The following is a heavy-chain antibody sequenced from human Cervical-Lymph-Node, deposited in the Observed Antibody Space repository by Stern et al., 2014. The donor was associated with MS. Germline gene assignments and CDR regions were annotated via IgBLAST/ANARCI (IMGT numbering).Heavy chain of an antibody. V-gene: IGHV1-8*01. CDR2: MNPDTGNT. D-gene: IGHD2-15*01. CDR3: ARDAVGGQGSYNYGMDV. Sequence: VQLVQSGAEVKKPGASVKVSCQASGYTFKSHDINWVRQAPGQGLEWMGWMNPDTGNTGSGQKFLGRVSLTRDTSTNTAYLELSGLRPDDTAVYFCARDAVGGQGSYNYGMDVWGQGTTVTVSS. J-gene: IGHJ6*02. CDR1: GYTFKSHD.